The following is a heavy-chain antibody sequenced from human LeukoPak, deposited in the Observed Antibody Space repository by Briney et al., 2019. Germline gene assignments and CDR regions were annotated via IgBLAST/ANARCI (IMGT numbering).Heavy chain of an antibody. J-gene: IGHJ4*02. CDR1: GGSISSGGYY. Sequence: NPSETLSLTCTVSGGSISSGGYYWSWIRQPPGKGLEWIGYIYHSGSTYYNPSLKSRVTISVDRSKNQFSLKLSSVTAADTAVYYCARETLRAARQDYWGQGTLVTVSS. V-gene: IGHV4-30-2*01. CDR3: ARETLRAARQDY. D-gene: IGHD6-6*01. CDR2: IYHSGST.